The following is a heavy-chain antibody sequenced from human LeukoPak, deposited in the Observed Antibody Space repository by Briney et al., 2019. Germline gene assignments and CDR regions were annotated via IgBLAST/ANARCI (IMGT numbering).Heavy chain of an antibody. J-gene: IGHJ4*02. CDR1: GFTVTSNY. CDR2: IYSGGGA. D-gene: IGHD6-19*01. CDR3: AREWLDRDFDY. Sequence: PGGSLRLSCAASGFTVTSNYMSWVRQAPGKGLEWVSIIYSGGGAYYADSVKGRFTISRDNSRNTLFLQMNSLRAEDTAVYYCAREWLDRDFDYWGQGTLVTVSS. V-gene: IGHV3-66*01.